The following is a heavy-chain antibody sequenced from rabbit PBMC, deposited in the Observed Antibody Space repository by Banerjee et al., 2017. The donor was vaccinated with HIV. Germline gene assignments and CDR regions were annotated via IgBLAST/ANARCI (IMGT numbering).Heavy chain of an antibody. CDR2: IYTSSGSA. J-gene: IGHJ4*01. CDR1: GFDLSSYYY. D-gene: IGHD2-1*01. CDR3: AREESDGGGHLKL. Sequence: QSLEESGGGLVKPEGSLTLTCKASGFDLSSYYYMCWVRQAPGKGLEWIACIYTSSGSALYVSWAKGRFPISKTSSTTVTLQMTSLTAADTATYFCAREESDGGGHLKLWGPGTLVTVS. V-gene: IGHV1S40*01.